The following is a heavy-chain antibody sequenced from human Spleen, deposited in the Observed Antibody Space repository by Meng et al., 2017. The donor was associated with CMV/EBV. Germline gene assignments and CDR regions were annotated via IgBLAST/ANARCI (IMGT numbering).Heavy chain of an antibody. CDR1: GFTFSSYA. CDR3: TKDRSFRGFDY. CDR2: ISWNSGNI. J-gene: IGHJ4*02. V-gene: IGHV3-9*01. Sequence: GGSLRLSCAASGFTFSSYAMSWVRQAPGKGLEWVAGISWNSGNIGYADSVKGRFTISRDNVKKSLYLEMNSLRTEDTALYYCTKDRSFRGFDYWGQGILVTV.